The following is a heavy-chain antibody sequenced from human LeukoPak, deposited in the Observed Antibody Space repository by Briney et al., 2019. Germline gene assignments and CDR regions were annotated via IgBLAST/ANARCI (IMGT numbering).Heavy chain of an antibody. J-gene: IGHJ4*02. CDR3: ARAVAAHYFDY. CDR1: GNTFTGYY. D-gene: IGHD6-6*01. V-gene: IGHV1-2*02. CDR2: INPNSGGT. Sequence: GASVKVSCKASGNTFTGYYMHWVRQAPGQGLEWMGWINPNSGGTNYAQKFQGRVTMTRDTSISTAYMELSRLRSGDTAVYYCARAVAAHYFDYWGQGTLVTVSS.